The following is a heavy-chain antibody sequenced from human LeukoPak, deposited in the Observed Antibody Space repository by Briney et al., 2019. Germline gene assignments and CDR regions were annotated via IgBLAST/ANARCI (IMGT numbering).Heavy chain of an antibody. J-gene: IGHJ4*02. CDR2: IYSDGST. D-gene: IGHD2-15*01. Sequence: TGGSLRLSCAASGFTVSSNYMSWVRQAPGKGLEWVSVIYSDGSTYYADSVKGRFTISRGNSKNTLYLQMNSLRAEDTAVYYCARGAATPFDYWGQGTLVTVSS. CDR1: GFTVSSNY. V-gene: IGHV3-53*01. CDR3: ARGAATPFDY.